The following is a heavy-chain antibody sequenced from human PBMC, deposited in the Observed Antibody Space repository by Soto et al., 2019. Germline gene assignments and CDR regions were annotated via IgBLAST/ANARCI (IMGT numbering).Heavy chain of an antibody. J-gene: IGHJ4*02. D-gene: IGHD3-10*01. CDR2: MSPNSENK. Sequence: QVHLVQSGAEVKKPGASVKVSCKTSGYTFTNFDVNWVRQAAGQGLEWMGWMSPNSENKGYAQRFQGRVSMTRDTSITTAYMELSGLRSEDTAVYYCVRETNRFYGSGSYYFDYWGQGTLVTVSS. V-gene: IGHV1-8*01. CDR3: VRETNRFYGSGSYYFDY. CDR1: GYTFTNFD.